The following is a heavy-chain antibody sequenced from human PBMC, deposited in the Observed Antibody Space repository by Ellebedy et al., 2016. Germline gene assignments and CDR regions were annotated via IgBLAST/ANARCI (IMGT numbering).Heavy chain of an antibody. CDR2: ISWNSGSI. CDR1: GFTFADYA. V-gene: IGHV3-9*01. D-gene: IGHD4-23*01. Sequence: GGSLRLSCAASGFTFADYAMHWVRQAPGKGLEWVSGISWNSGSIGYADSVKGRFTISRDNAKNSLYLQMNSLRAEDTALYYCAKGDYGGGERGYYFDYWGQGTLVTVSS. J-gene: IGHJ4*02. CDR3: AKGDYGGGERGYYFDY.